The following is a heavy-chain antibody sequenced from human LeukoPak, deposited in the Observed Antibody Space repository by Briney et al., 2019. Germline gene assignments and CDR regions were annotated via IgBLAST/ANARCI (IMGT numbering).Heavy chain of an antibody. CDR2: ISSSSSYI. V-gene: IGHV3-21*01. J-gene: IGHJ4*02. CDR1: GFTFSSYS. D-gene: IGHD6-19*01. Sequence: GGSLRLSCAASGFTFSSYSMNWVRQAPGKGLEWVSSISSSSSYIYYADSVKGRFTISRDNAKNSLYLQMNSLRAEDTAVYYCASPIAVAGNDYWGQGTLVTVSS. CDR3: ASPIAVAGNDY.